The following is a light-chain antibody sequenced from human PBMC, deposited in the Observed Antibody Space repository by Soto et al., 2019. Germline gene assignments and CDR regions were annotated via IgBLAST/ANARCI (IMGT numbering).Light chain of an antibody. CDR3: QVWDSSTARV. CDR2: RDS. J-gene: IGLJ3*02. V-gene: IGLV3-9*01. CDR1: NIGSKY. Sequence: SYELTQPLSVSVAMGQTARITCGGNNIGSKYVHWYQQKPGQAPVLVIYRDSNRPSGIPERFSGSNSGNTATLTISRAQAGDEADYYCQVWDSSTARVFGGGTKLTVL.